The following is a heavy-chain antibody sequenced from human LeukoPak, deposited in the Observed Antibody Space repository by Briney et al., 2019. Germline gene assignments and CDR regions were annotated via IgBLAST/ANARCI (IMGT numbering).Heavy chain of an antibody. Sequence: SETLSLTCPFSGDSDSNSYWSWIRQPPGKGLEWIGCIFPSGSTNSNPSLKSRVTISLDTSKSQFSLRLSSMTAADTAVYYCARGRRDGCSFYWYFDLWGRGTLVTVSS. J-gene: IGHJ2*01. V-gene: IGHV4-4*08. CDR3: ARGRRDGCSFYWYFDL. D-gene: IGHD5-24*01. CDR1: GDSDSNSY. CDR2: IFPSGST.